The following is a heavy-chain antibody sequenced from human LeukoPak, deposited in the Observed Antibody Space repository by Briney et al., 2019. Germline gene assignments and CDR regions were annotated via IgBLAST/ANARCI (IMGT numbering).Heavy chain of an antibody. CDR3: ARNNGQQLAFDY. J-gene: IGHJ4*02. V-gene: IGHV1-2*02. CDR2: INPNSGGT. D-gene: IGHD6-13*01. CDR1: GYTFTGYY. Sequence: ASVTVSCKASGYTFTGYYMHWVRQAPGQGLEWMGWINPNSGGTKYAQKFQGRVTMTRDTSISTAYMELSRLRSDDTAVYYCARNNGQQLAFDYWGQGTLVTVSS.